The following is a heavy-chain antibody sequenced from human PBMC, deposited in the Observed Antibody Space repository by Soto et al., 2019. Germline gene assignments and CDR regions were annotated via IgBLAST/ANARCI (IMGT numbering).Heavy chain of an antibody. CDR2: ISYDGSNK. Sequence: GGSLRLSCAASGFTFSSYGMHWVRQAPGKGLEWVAVISYDGSNKYYADSVKGRFTISRDNSKNTLYLQMNSLRAEDTAVYYCAKGYDSSGYHFDYWGRGTLVTVSS. CDR1: GFTFSSYG. CDR3: AKGYDSSGYHFDY. D-gene: IGHD3-22*01. V-gene: IGHV3-30*18. J-gene: IGHJ4*02.